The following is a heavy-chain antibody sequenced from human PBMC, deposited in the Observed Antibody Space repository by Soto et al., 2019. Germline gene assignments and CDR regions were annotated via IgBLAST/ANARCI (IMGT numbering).Heavy chain of an antibody. CDR1: GLLFSRFG. D-gene: IGHD1-1*01. V-gene: IGHV3-33*01. CDR3: AGDDEYDDNGLGY. Sequence: QVQLVESGGGVVQPGTSLRLSCAASGLLFSRFGMHWVRQAPGKGLEWVAVIVNHGGRKDYADSLRGRFTISRDNSRNPLFLEMRSLRVEDTAIYYCAGDDEYDDNGLGYWGQGTLVTVSS. CDR2: IVNHGGRK. J-gene: IGHJ4*02.